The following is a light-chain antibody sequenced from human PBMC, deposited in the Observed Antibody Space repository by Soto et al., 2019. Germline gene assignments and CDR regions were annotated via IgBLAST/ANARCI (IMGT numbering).Light chain of an antibody. CDR2: DAS. J-gene: IGKJ4*01. CDR3: QQRRDWPLT. CDR1: QSVSLH. V-gene: IGKV3-11*01. Sequence: EIVLTQSPSNLSFSPWERSTLSFMASQSVSLHLAWYQQKPGQAPRLLIYDASNRATGVPGRFSGSGSGADFTLTISSLEPEDVAIYYCQQRRDWPLTFGGGTKVDIK.